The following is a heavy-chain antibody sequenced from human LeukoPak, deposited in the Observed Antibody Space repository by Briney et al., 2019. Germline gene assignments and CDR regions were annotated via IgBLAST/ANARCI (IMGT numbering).Heavy chain of an antibody. CDR3: ARIDLVGATRPNAFDI. CDR1: GFTFSSYA. J-gene: IGHJ3*02. CDR2: ISGSGGST. V-gene: IGHV3-23*01. D-gene: IGHD1-26*01. Sequence: PGGSLRLSCAASGFTFSSYAMSWVRQAPGKGLEWVSAISGSGGSTYYADSVKGRFTISRDNSKNTLYLQMNSLRAEDKAVYYCARIDLVGATRPNAFDIWGQGTMVTVSS.